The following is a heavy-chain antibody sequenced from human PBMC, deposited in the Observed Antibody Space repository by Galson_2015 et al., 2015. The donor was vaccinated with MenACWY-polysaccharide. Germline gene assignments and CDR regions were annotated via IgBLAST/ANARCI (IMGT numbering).Heavy chain of an antibody. Sequence: SVKVSCKASGYTFTGYYMHWVRQAPGQGLEWMGWINPNSGGTNYAQKFQGRVTMTRGTSISTAYMELSRLRSDDTAVYYCARGGDIVLMVYAIAWFDPWGQGTLVTVSS. CDR3: ARGGDIVLMVYAIAWFDP. J-gene: IGHJ5*02. CDR2: INPNSGGT. D-gene: IGHD2-8*01. CDR1: GYTFTGYY. V-gene: IGHV1-2*02.